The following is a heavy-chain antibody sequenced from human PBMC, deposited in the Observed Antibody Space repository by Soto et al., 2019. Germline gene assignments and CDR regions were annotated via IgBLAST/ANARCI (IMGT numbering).Heavy chain of an antibody. V-gene: IGHV4-4*02. D-gene: IGHD5-12*01. CDR2: IYHSGST. CDR1: GGSISSSNC. Sequence: SETLSLTCAVSGGSISSSNCWSWVRQPPGKGLEWIGEIYHSGSTNYNPSLKSRVTISVDKSKNQFSLKLSSVTAADTAVYYCAREPSGYDSYYYYGMDVWGQGTTVTVSS. J-gene: IGHJ6*02. CDR3: AREPSGYDSYYYYGMDV.